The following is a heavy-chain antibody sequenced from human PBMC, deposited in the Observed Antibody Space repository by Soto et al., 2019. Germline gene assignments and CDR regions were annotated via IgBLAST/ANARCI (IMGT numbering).Heavy chain of an antibody. CDR3: ARSNSGYDPLDY. CDR1: GFIVSSIY. CDR2: IYSGGAT. V-gene: IGHV3-66*01. Sequence: EVHLVESGGALVQPGGSLRLSCTASGFIVSSIYMNWVRQAPGKGLEWVSIIYSGGATYYADSVKGRFTISRDSSRNTLYLQMNSLRAEDTALYYCARSNSGYDPLDYWGQGTLVTVSS. J-gene: IGHJ4*02. D-gene: IGHD5-12*01.